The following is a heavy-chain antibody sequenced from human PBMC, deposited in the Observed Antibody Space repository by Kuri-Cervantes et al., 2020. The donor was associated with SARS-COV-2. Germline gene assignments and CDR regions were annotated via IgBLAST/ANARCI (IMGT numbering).Heavy chain of an antibody. D-gene: IGHD1-26*01. CDR2: ISSSSSYV. V-gene: IGHV3-21*01. CDR1: GFTFSSYS. J-gene: IGHJ4*02. Sequence: GESLKISCAASGFTFSSYSMNWVRQAPGKGLQWVSSISSSSSYVYYADSAKGRFTISRDNAKNSLYLQMNSLRAEDTAVYYCARDQSGSYYFGYFDYWGQGTLVTVSS. CDR3: ARDQSGSYYFGYFDY.